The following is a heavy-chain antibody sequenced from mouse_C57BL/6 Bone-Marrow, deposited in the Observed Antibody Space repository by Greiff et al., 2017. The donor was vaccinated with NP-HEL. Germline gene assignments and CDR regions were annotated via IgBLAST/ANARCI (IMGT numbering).Heavy chain of an antibody. CDR2: INPGSGGT. CDR3: ARERYHYGSSY. V-gene: IGHV1-54*01. CDR1: GYAFTNYL. J-gene: IGHJ2*01. D-gene: IGHD1-1*01. Sequence: QVQLQQSGAELVRPGTSVKVSCKASGYAFTNYLIEWVKQRPGQGLEWIGVINPGSGGTNYNEKFKGKATLTADKSSSTAYMQLSSLTSEDSAVYFCARERYHYGSSYWGQGTTLTVSS.